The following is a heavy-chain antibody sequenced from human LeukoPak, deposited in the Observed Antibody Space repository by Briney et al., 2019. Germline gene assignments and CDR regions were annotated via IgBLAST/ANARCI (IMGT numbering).Heavy chain of an antibody. CDR1: GFTFSSYS. J-gene: IGHJ3*01. CDR3: ARARGPFIAATGTPAADVAFDL. D-gene: IGHD6-13*01. CDR2: ISSSSSYI. V-gene: IGHV3-21*01. Sequence: PGGSLRLSCAASGFTFSSYSMNWVRQAPGKGLEWVSSISSSSSYIYYADSVKGRFTISRDNAKNSLYLQMNSLRAEDTAVYYCARARGPFIAATGTPAADVAFDLWGQGIMVTVSS.